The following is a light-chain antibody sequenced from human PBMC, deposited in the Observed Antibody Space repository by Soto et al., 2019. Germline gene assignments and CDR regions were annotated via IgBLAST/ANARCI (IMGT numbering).Light chain of an antibody. J-gene: IGLJ1*01. CDR1: SSDVGGYDY. V-gene: IGLV2-14*01. Sequence: QSALTQPASVSGSPGQSITISCTGTSSDVGGYDYVSWYQLHPGKAPKLMAFEVNNRPSGVSYRFSGSKSGNTASLTISGLQAEDEADYFCSSYSISTAYLFGTGTKVTVL. CDR3: SSYSISTAYL. CDR2: EVN.